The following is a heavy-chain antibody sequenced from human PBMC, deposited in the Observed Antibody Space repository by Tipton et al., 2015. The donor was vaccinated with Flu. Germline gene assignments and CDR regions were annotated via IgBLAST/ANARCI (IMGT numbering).Heavy chain of an antibody. CDR3: ARERGGFGALDY. CDR1: GGSIDSGNYF. Sequence: TLSLTCTVSGGSIDSGNYFWTWIRQPAGGGLEWVGRLHSTGSTYYNPSLKSRLTISLDISNNQFALKLNSGTAADTAIYYCARERGGFGALDYWGQGTLLTVSS. CDR2: LHSTGST. D-gene: IGHD3-10*01. J-gene: IGHJ4*02. V-gene: IGHV4-61*02.